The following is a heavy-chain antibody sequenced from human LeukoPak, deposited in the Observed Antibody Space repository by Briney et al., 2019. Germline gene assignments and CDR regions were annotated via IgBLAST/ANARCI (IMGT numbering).Heavy chain of an antibody. J-gene: IGHJ4*02. V-gene: IGHV3-23*01. CDR2: ISGPGDHT. D-gene: IGHD3-3*01. CDR1: GLTFSRYA. CDR3: AKDRITIFGVVMDQ. Sequence: GGSLRLSCAASGLTFSRYAMTWVRQTPGKGLEGVSSISGPGDHTYYADSVKGRFTISRDNSENALFLQMNSLRADDTAVYYCAKDRITIFGVVMDQWGQGTLVTVSS.